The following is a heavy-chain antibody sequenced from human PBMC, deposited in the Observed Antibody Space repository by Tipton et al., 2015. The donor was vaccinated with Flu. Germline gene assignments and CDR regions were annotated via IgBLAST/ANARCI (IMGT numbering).Heavy chain of an antibody. CDR3: ARVVVAGRDALDY. V-gene: IGHV3-33*01. CDR2: IWYDGSNK. CDR1: GFTFSSYG. Sequence: SLRLSCAASGFTFSSYGMHWVRQAPGKGLEWVAVIWYDGSNKYYADSVKGRFTISRDNSKNTLYLQMNSLRAEDTAVYYCARVVVAGRDALDYWGQGTLVTVSS. J-gene: IGHJ4*02. D-gene: IGHD6-19*01.